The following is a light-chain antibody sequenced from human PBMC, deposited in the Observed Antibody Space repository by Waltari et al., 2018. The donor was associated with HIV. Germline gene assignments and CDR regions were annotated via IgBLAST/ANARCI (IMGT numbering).Light chain of an antibody. CDR3: QSSDSTLSGSV. Sequence: SVLTQPPSVSGAPGQRVTLSCTGHRSNIGTPEAPWYQQLPGTAPRLLIYNTNSRPSGVPDRFSGSKSGTSASLAINGLQAEDEADYYCQSSDSTLSGSVFGGGTKLTVL. V-gene: IGLV1-40*01. CDR2: NTN. CDR1: RSNIGTPEA. J-gene: IGLJ2*01.